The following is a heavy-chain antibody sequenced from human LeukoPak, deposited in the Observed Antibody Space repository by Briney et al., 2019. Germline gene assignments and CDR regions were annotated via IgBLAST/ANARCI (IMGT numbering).Heavy chain of an antibody. J-gene: IGHJ5*02. CDR1: GVSISSGAYY. CDR3: ARNMGQT. Sequence: SETLSLTCTVSGVSISSGAYYWTWIRQAAGKGLEWIGRIYTSGTTDYNPSLKSRVSTSLDTSKNQFSLNLSSVTAADTAVYYCARNMGQTWGQGTLVTVSS. CDR2: IYTSGTT. V-gene: IGHV4-61*02. D-gene: IGHD2/OR15-2a*01.